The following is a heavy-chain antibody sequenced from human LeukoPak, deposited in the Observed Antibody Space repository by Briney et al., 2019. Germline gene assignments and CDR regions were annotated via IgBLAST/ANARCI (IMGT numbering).Heavy chain of an antibody. CDR2: INPNSGGT. J-gene: IGHJ4*02. CDR1: GYTFTGYY. V-gene: IGHV1-2*02. D-gene: IGHD3-22*01. CDR3: ARDLYYYDSSGYPGDY. Sequence: EASVKVSCKASGYTFTGYYMHWVRQAPGQGLEWMGWINPNSGGTNYAQKFQGRVTMTRDTSISTAYMELSRLRSDDTAVYYCARDLYYYDSSGYPGDYWGQGTLVTVSS.